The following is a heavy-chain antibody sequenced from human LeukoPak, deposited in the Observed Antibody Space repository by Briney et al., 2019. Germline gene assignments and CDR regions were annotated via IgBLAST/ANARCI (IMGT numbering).Heavy chain of an antibody. Sequence: GGSLRLSCAASGFTVSSNYMSWVRQAPGKGLEWVSVIYSGGSTYYADSVKGRFTISRDNSKNTLYLQMNSLRAEDTAVYYCARDKPIAVAGEGYYYYYGMDVWGQGTTVTVSS. CDR3: ARDKPIAVAGEGYYYYYGMDV. V-gene: IGHV3-53*01. CDR2: IYSGGST. D-gene: IGHD6-19*01. J-gene: IGHJ6*02. CDR1: GFTVSSNY.